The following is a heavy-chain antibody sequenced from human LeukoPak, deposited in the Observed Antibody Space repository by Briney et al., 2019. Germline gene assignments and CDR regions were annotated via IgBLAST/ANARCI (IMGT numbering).Heavy chain of an antibody. J-gene: IGHJ4*02. V-gene: IGHV1-46*01. CDR1: GYTFTSYG. CDR2: INPSGGST. Sequence: ASVKVSCKASGYTFTSYGISWVRQAPGQGLEWMGIINPSGGSTSYAQKFQGRVTMTRDTSTSTVYMELSSLRSEDTAVYYCARVRICSSTSCYTGRYFDYWGQGTLVTVSS. CDR3: ARVRICSSTSCYTGRYFDY. D-gene: IGHD2-2*02.